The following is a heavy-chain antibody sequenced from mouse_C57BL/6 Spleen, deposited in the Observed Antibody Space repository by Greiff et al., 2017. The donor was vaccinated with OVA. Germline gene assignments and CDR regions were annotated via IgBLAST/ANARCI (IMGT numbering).Heavy chain of an antibody. CDR2: INPNYGTT. D-gene: IGHD3-2*02. CDR3: ARWDSSGYPYYAMDY. CDR1: GYSFTDYN. Sequence: QLQPSGPELVKPGASVKISCKASGYSFTDYNMNWVKQSNGKSLEWIGVINPNYGTTSYNQKFKGKATLTVDQSSSTAYMQLNSLTSEDSAVYYCARWDSSGYPYYAMDYWGQGTSVTVSS. V-gene: IGHV1-39*01. J-gene: IGHJ4*01.